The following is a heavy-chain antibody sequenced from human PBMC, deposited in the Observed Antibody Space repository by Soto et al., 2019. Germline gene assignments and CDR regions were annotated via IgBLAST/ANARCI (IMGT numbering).Heavy chain of an antibody. J-gene: IGHJ5*02. CDR3: ARSHAYYDILTGYGPPGWFDP. D-gene: IGHD3-9*01. V-gene: IGHV1-69*02. CDR2: IIPILGIA. CDR1: GGTFSSYT. Sequence: SVKVSCKASGGTFSSYTISWVRQAPGQGLEWMGRIIPILGIANYAQKFQGRVTITADKSTSTAYMELSSLRSEDTAVYYCARSHAYYDILTGYGPPGWFDPWGQGTLVTVSS.